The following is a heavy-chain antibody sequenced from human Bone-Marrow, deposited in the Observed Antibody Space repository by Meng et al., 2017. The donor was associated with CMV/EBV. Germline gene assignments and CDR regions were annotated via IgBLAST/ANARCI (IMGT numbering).Heavy chain of an antibody. CDR1: GFTFSSYS. V-gene: IGHV3-48*04. CDR3: ARDCSSTSCYTRGYYYYGMDV. D-gene: IGHD2-2*02. CDR2: ISSSSSTI. Sequence: GESLKISCAASGFTFSSYSMNWVRQAPGKGLEWVSYISSSSSTIYYADSVKGRFTISRDNAKNSLYLQMNSLRAEDTAVYYCARDCSSTSCYTRGYYYYGMDVWVQGTTVTVSS. J-gene: IGHJ6*02.